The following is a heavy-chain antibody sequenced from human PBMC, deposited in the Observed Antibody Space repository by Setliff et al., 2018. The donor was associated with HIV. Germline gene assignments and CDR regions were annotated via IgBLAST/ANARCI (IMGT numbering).Heavy chain of an antibody. CDR1: GGSISSSSFY. CDR2: VYYSGST. Sequence: SETLSLTCAVSGGSISSSSFYWAWIRQPPGKGLEWIGSVYYSGSTYYNPSLKSRVTISMDTSKNQFSLKLTSVTAADTAVYYCARHPRHYNILTGYRYYYMDVWGKGTTVTVSS. D-gene: IGHD3-9*01. CDR3: ARHPRHYNILTGYRYYYMDV. V-gene: IGHV4-39*01. J-gene: IGHJ6*03.